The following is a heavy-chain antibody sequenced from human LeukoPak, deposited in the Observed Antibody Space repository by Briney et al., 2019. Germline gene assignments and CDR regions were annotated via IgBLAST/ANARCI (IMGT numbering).Heavy chain of an antibody. CDR1: GFTFSSYS. CDR2: ISSSSSYI. D-gene: IGHD5-18*01. Sequence: GGSLRLSCAASGFTFSSYSMNWVRQAPGKGLEWVSSISSSSSYIYYADSVKGRFTISRDNAKNSLYLQMNSLRAEDMALYYCAKDRKIQPTLGFDYWGQGTLVTVSS. CDR3: AKDRKIQPTLGFDY. V-gene: IGHV3-21*04. J-gene: IGHJ4*02.